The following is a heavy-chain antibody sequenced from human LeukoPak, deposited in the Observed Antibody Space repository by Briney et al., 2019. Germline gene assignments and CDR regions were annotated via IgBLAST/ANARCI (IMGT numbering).Heavy chain of an antibody. D-gene: IGHD3-9*01. CDR3: ARDLTGWGAFDI. Sequence: GRSLRLSCAASEFSFSKYAMHWVRQAPGQGLEWVAVLSSDGDNKYYADSVKGRFTISRDNAKNSLYLQMNSLRAEDTAVYYCARDLTGWGAFDIWGQGTMVTVSS. V-gene: IGHV3-30*04. CDR2: LSSDGDNK. CDR1: EFSFSKYA. J-gene: IGHJ3*02.